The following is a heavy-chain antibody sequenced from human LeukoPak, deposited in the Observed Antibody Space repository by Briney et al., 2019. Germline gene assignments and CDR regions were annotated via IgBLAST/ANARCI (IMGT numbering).Heavy chain of an antibody. J-gene: IGHJ4*02. CDR1: GFSFGTHD. V-gene: IGHV3-13*01. Sequence: GESLRLSCAASGFSFGTHDMHWVRQVTGKGLEWVSAISAAGNTYYPGSVKGRFTISREDAKNSLYLQMNSLGAGDTAVYFCAREARGSGYSGIDFWGQGTLVTVSS. CDR3: AREARGSGYSGIDF. D-gene: IGHD3-22*01. CDR2: ISAAGNT.